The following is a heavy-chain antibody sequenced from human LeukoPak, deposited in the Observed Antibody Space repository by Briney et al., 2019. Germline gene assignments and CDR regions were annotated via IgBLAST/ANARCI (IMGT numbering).Heavy chain of an antibody. CDR1: GFTFSSYW. J-gene: IGHJ5*02. Sequence: GGSLRLSCAASGFTFSSYWMHWVRQAPGKGLVWVSRINSDGSSTSYADSVKGRFTISRDNAKNTLYLQMNSLRAEDTAVYYCAREATVTSDWFDPWGQGTLVTVSS. CDR2: INSDGSST. D-gene: IGHD4-17*01. V-gene: IGHV3-74*01. CDR3: AREATVTSDWFDP.